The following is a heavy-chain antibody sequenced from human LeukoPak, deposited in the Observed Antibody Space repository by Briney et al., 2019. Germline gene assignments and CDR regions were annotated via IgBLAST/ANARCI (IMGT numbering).Heavy chain of an antibody. Sequence: GGSLRLSCAASGFTFISYWMSWVRQAPGKGLEWVANIKKDGSERYYVDSVKGRLTISRDKAKKSLYMQMNSLRAEDTGVYYCAGSGWQVYFDYWGLGTLVTVSS. J-gene: IGHJ4*02. V-gene: IGHV3-7*01. CDR2: IKKDGSER. D-gene: IGHD6-19*01. CDR1: GFTFISYW. CDR3: AGSGWQVYFDY.